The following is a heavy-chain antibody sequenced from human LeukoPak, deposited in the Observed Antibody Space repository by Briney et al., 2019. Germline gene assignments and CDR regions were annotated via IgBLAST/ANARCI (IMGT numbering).Heavy chain of an antibody. J-gene: IGHJ4*02. CDR1: GFTFDNYA. CDR3: AREFDGSASGAGY. D-gene: IGHD1-26*01. Sequence: GGSLRLSCAASGFTFDNYAMNWVRQAPGKGLERVSSMSSSSGLIYYGDSVKGRFTVSRDNAKRSLYLQMNSLRADDTAVYYCAREFDGSASGAGYWGQGTLVTVSS. CDR2: MSSSSGLI. V-gene: IGHV3-21*01.